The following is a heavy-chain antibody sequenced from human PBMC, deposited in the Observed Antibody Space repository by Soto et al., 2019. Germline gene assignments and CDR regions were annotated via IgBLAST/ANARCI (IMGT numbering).Heavy chain of an antibody. CDR2: INPNGGST. Sequence: ASVKVSCKASGYIFTNYYIHWVRQAPGQGLEWMAIINPNGGSTNCAQEFQGRITLTRDTSTSTVYMDLSSLTSEDTAVYYCARDDRFGGYWGQGTLVTVSS. D-gene: IGHD3-10*01. CDR3: ARDDRFGGY. J-gene: IGHJ4*02. CDR1: GYIFTNYY. V-gene: IGHV1-46*01.